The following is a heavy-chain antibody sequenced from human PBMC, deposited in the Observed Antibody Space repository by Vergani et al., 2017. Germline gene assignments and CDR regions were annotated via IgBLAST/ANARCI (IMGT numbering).Heavy chain of an antibody. CDR1: GFTFDDYA. J-gene: IGHJ4*02. D-gene: IGHD2-15*01. CDR2: ISGSGGST. Sequence: EVQLVESGGGVVQPGGSLRLSCAASGFTFDDYAMSWVRQAPGKGLEWVSAISGSGGSTYYADSVKGRFTISRDNSKNTLYLQMNSLRAEDTAVYYCAKLWYEDIVLPPFDYWGQGTLVTVSS. V-gene: IGHV3-23*04. CDR3: AKLWYEDIVLPPFDY.